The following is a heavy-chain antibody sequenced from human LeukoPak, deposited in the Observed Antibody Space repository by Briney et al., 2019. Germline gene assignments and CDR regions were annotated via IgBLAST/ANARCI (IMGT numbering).Heavy chain of an antibody. CDR2: ITGSSSYI. Sequence: GGSLRLSCAASMDWVRQAPGKGLEWVSSITGSSSYISYADPVKGRFTISRDNAENSLFLQMNSLRPEDTAVYFCARDRLEGGETFDSWGQGTLVTVSS. V-gene: IGHV3-21*01. J-gene: IGHJ4*02. CDR3: ARDRLEGGETFDS. D-gene: IGHD1-1*01.